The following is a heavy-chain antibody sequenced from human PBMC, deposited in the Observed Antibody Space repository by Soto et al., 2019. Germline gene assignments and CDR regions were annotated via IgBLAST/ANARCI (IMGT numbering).Heavy chain of an antibody. V-gene: IGHV3-9*01. CDR3: AKDSRRLNYYYGMDV. CDR1: GFTFSSYA. J-gene: IGHJ6*02. Sequence: GGSLRLSCSASGFTFSSYAMHWVRQGPGKGLEWVSGISWNSVSIAYADSVKGRFTISRDNAKNSLYLQMNSLRAEDTALYYCAKDSRRLNYYYGMDVWGQGTTVTVSS. CDR2: ISWNSVSI. D-gene: IGHD3-22*01.